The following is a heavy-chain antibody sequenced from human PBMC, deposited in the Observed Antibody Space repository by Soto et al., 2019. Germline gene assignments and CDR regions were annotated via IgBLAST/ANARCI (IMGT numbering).Heavy chain of an antibody. CDR3: AGTTALQWYYMDV. CDR2: TYYRSRWYN. V-gene: IGHV6-1*01. J-gene: IGHJ6*03. Sequence: SQTLSLTCAISGDSVSSNNAAWNWIRQSPSRGLEWLGRTYYRSRWYNDYAVSVKSRITVNPDISKNQFSLHLNSVTPVDTAVYYFAGTTALQWYYMDVWDKGSTVTVS. CDR1: GDSVSSNNAA. D-gene: IGHD1-7*01.